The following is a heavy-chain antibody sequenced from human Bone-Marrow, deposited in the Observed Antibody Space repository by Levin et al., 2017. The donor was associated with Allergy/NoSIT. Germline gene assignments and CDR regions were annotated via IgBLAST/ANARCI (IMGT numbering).Heavy chain of an antibody. CDR3: AKWVRGSDGGWFFDF. CDR2: LSGRGETT. Sequence: GESLKISCAASGFTFSSYAMTWVRQAPGKGLEWISGLSGRGETTYYADSVKGRFTISRDNEKNTLFLQMNSLRTEDTALFYCAKWVRGSDGGWFFDFWGRGTLVTVSS. V-gene: IGHV3-23*01. CDR1: GFTFSSYA. D-gene: IGHD3-16*01. J-gene: IGHJ2*01.